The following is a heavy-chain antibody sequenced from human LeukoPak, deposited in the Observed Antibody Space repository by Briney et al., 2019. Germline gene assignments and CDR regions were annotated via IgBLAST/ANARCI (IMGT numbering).Heavy chain of an antibody. Sequence: GASVRVSCKASGYTFTNYVMHWVRRAPGQRLEWMGWINVGNGDTKYSQKFQGRVTIARDTSASTAYMELSSLRSEDTAVYYCARDRGGTGDFDYWGQGTLVTVSS. D-gene: IGHD1-1*01. V-gene: IGHV1-3*01. CDR2: INVGNGDT. J-gene: IGHJ4*02. CDR1: GYTFTNYV. CDR3: ARDRGGTGDFDY.